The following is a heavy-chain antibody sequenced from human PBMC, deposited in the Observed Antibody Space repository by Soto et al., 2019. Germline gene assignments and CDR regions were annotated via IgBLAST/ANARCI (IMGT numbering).Heavy chain of an antibody. J-gene: IGHJ4*02. CDR1: GGSISSYY. V-gene: IGHV4-59*01. CDR2: IYYSGST. CDR3: ARAPSQGVTFDY. Sequence: SETLSLTCTVSGGSISSYYWSWIRQPPGKGLEWIGYIYYSGSTNYNPSLKSRVTISVDTSKNQFSLKLSSVTAADTAVYYCARAPSQGVTFDYWGQVTLVTVS.